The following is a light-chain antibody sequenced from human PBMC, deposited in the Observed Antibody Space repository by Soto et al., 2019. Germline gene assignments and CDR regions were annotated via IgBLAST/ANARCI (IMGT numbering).Light chain of an antibody. Sequence: DIQMTQSPSFLSASVGDRVTITCRASQSISRYLNWYKQKPGKAPELLIYATSHLQTEVPSRFSGSGSGPDFTLTVSSLQPEDFATYYCQQYNNWYTFGQGTKVGIK. CDR3: QQYNNWYT. V-gene: IGKV1-39*02. J-gene: IGKJ2*01. CDR1: QSISRY. CDR2: ATS.